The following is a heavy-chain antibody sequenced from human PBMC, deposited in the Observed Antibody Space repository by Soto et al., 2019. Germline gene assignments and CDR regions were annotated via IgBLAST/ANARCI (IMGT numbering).Heavy chain of an antibody. Sequence: QVQLVESGGGVVQPGRSLRLSCAASGFIFSSYGMHWVRQAPGKGLELVTGISYDGSNTYYSDSVKGRFTISRDNSKNTLYLQMNSPRAEDTAVYYCAKDTYYHDTSGYYVFDYWGQGSLVTVSS. V-gene: IGHV3-30*18. D-gene: IGHD3-22*01. J-gene: IGHJ4*02. CDR2: ISYDGSNT. CDR1: GFIFSSYG. CDR3: AKDTYYHDTSGYYVFDY.